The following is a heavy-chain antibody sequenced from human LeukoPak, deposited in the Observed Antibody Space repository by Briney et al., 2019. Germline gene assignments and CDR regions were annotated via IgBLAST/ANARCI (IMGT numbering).Heavy chain of an antibody. CDR3: TSWGDTTAEYFQR. CDR2: INPDGRDT. D-gene: IGHD2-21*02. J-gene: IGHJ1*01. V-gene: IGHV3-7*01. Sequence: GGSLRLSCVVSGFTFNRCWMNWVRQDPGKGLEWVAHINPDGRDTYYVDSVKGRFAISRDNAQNSMYLQMNSLRVEDPADYYCTSWGDTTAEYFQRWGQGTLVTVSS. CDR1: GFTFNRCW.